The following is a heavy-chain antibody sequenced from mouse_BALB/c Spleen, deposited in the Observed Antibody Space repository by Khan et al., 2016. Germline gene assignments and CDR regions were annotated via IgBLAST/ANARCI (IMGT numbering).Heavy chain of an antibody. CDR1: GDSITSGH. Sequence: EVQLQESGPSLAKPSQTLSLTCSVTGDSITSGHWNWIRKFPGNKFDFMGYISHSGDSYYNPSLKSRISITRDTSKNQYYLQLNSVTTEDTATYYGATCDYYGSAFAYWGQGTLVTVSA. CDR2: ISHSGDS. D-gene: IGHD1-2*01. CDR3: ATCDYYGSAFAY. V-gene: IGHV3-8*02. J-gene: IGHJ3*01.